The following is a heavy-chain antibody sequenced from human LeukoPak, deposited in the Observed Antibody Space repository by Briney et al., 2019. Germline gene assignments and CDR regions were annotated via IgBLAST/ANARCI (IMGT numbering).Heavy chain of an antibody. D-gene: IGHD6-19*01. V-gene: IGHV3-7*01. CDR2: IKQDGSEK. J-gene: IGHJ4*02. Sequence: GGSLRLSCAASGFTFSSYWMSWVRQAPGKGLEWVANIKQDGSEKYYVDSVKGRFTISRDNAKNSLYLQMNSLRAEDTAVYYCAREGSPIAVAGPIDYWGQGTLVTVSS. CDR1: GFTFSSYW. CDR3: AREGSPIAVAGPIDY.